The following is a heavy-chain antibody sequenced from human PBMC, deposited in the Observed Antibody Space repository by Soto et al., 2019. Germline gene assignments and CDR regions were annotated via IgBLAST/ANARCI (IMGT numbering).Heavy chain of an antibody. D-gene: IGHD1-26*01. V-gene: IGHV3-21*01. CDR2: ISSSSSYI. J-gene: IGHJ6*03. Sequence: EVQLVESGGGLVKPGGSLRLSCVVSGFTFSSYSMNWVRQAPGKGLEWVSSISSSSSYIYYADSVKGRFTISRDNAKTSLYLQMNSLRAEDTAVYYCARNRAGGLNYYYYMDVLGKGTTVTVSS. CDR1: GFTFSSYS. CDR3: ARNRAGGLNYYYYMDV.